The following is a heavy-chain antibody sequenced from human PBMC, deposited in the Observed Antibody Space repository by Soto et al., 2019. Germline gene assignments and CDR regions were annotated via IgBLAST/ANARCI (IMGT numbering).Heavy chain of an antibody. CDR1: DYTFTSYG. D-gene: IGHD3-16*02. CDR3: ARGSVRAYDYVWGSYRPFDY. Sequence: QVQLMQSGAEVKKPGASVKVSCKASDYTFTSYGIAWVRQAPGQELEWMGWISAYNGNTDYAQRFQGRVTMTTDASTSTAYMELRSLRNDDTAVYYCARGSVRAYDYVWGSYRPFDYWGQGTLVTVSS. CDR2: ISAYNGNT. V-gene: IGHV1-18*01. J-gene: IGHJ4*02.